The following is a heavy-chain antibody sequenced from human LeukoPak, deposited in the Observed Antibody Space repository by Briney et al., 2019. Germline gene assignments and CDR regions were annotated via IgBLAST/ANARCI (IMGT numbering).Heavy chain of an antibody. CDR2: IYYSGST. V-gene: IGHV4-59*01. Sequence: PSETLSLTCTVSGGSISNYYWSWIRQPPGKGLEWIGYIYYSGSTNNNPSLKSRVTISVDTSKNQFSLKLNSVTAADTAVYYCARHPSFGELSRWGQGTLVTVSS. CDR3: ARHPSFGELSR. J-gene: IGHJ4*02. CDR1: GGSISNYY. D-gene: IGHD3-10*01.